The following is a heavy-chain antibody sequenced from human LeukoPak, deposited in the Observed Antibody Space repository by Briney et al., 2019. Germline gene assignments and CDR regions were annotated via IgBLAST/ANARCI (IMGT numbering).Heavy chain of an antibody. Sequence: ASVKVSCKASGYTFTSYYMHWVRQAPGQGLEWMGIINPSGGSTSYAQKFQGRVTMTRDTSTSTVYMELSSLRSEDTAVYYCARAPARGVHYYYYYGMDVWGQGTTVTVSS. CDR1: GYTFTSYY. CDR2: INPSGGST. D-gene: IGHD3-10*01. V-gene: IGHV1-46*01. CDR3: ARAPARGVHYYYYYGMDV. J-gene: IGHJ6*02.